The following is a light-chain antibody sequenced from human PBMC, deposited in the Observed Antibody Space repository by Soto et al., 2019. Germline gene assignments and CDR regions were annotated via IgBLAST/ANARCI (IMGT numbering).Light chain of an antibody. V-gene: IGKV1-5*01. CDR1: QSPNNW. CDR3: QQYYRYPVT. CDR2: DVS. Sequence: DSQLTQYPSTLSASVGETVTITCRASQSPNNWRAWYQQKSGKAPKLLIYDVSTLASGVPSRFSGSVAGTECALTISSLQPDDSATYCCQQYYRYPVTVGQGTKVEVK. J-gene: IGKJ2*01.